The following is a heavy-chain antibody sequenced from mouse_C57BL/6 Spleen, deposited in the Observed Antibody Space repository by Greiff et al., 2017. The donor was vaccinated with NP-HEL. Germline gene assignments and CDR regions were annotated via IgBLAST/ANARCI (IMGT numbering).Heavy chain of an antibody. CDR3: AKEEGNPFAY. D-gene: IGHD2-1*01. Sequence: EVKLVESGGGLVKPGGSLKLSCAASGFTFSDYGMHWVRQAPEKGLEWVAYISSGSSTIYYADTVKGRYTISRDNAKNTLFLQMTSLRSEDTAMYYCAKEEGNPFAYWGQGTLVTVSA. CDR2: ISSGSSTI. CDR1: GFTFSDYG. V-gene: IGHV5-17*01. J-gene: IGHJ3*01.